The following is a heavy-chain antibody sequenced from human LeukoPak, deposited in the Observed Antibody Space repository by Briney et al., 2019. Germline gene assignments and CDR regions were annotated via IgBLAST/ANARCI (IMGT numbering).Heavy chain of an antibody. V-gene: IGHV3-7*02. D-gene: IGHD5-24*01. CDR3: ASRDGYSLGC. CDR2: IKEDGGDI. CDR1: GFTFNNYW. Sequence: PGGSLRLSCAASGFTFNNYWMSWVRQAPGKGLEWVANIKEDGGDIYYVDSVKGRFTISRDNAKNLLYLQMNSLRAEDTAVYYCASRDGYSLGCWSQGALVTVSS. J-gene: IGHJ4*02.